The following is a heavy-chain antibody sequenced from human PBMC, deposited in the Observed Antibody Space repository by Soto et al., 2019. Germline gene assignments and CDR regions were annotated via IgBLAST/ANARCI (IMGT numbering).Heavy chain of an antibody. J-gene: IGHJ3*01. Sequence: QVQLVQSGAVVKKPGASVKVSCKASGYTFTSYGIGWVRQAPGQGLEWMGWINTNNGNTNSAQRLQGRVTMTAETSTRTGYMELRSLRSDDTAIYSCASDLFGSFEVCGQGTMVTISS. D-gene: IGHD2-21*01. CDR3: ASDLFGSFEV. V-gene: IGHV1-18*01. CDR2: INTNNGNT. CDR1: GYTFTSYG.